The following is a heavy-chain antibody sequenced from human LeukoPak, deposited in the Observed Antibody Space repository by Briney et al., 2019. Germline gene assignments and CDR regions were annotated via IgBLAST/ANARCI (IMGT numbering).Heavy chain of an antibody. CDR1: GGSISNYY. CDR2: IYYSGTT. Sequence: SETLSLTCTVSGGSISNYYWNWIRQPPGKGLEWIGYIYYSGTTNYNPSLKSRVTISVDTSKNQFSLKLSSVTAADTAVYYCARETYYYDSSGYYPENWGQGTLVTVSS. V-gene: IGHV4-59*12. D-gene: IGHD3-22*01. CDR3: ARETYYYDSSGYYPEN. J-gene: IGHJ4*02.